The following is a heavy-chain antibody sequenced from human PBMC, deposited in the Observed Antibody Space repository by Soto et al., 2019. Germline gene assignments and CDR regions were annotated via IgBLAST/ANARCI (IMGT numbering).Heavy chain of an antibody. J-gene: IGHJ4*02. D-gene: IGHD6-13*01. V-gene: IGHV3-48*03. CDR1: GFTFSRHE. CDR2: ISTSGSTI. Sequence: GSLRLSCAASGFTFSRHEMNWVRQAPGKGLEWISYISTSGSTIYYADSVKGRFTISRDNAKNSLYLQMNSRRAEDTAVYYCARELAAAGSFDYWGQGTLVTVSS. CDR3: ARELAAAGSFDY.